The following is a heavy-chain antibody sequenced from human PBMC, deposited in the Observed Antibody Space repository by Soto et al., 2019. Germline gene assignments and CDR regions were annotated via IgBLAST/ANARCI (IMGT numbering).Heavy chain of an antibody. CDR2: ISGSGGST. CDR1: GFTFSSYA. J-gene: IGHJ6*02. Sequence: EVQLLESGGGLVQPGGSLRLSCAASGFTFSSYAMSWVRQAPGKGLEWVSAISGSGGSTYYADSVKGRFTISRDNSKNTLYLQMSCRRAEATAVYYCAKDLNAMVLGVIINYYYYGRDVWGQGTTVTVSS. CDR3: AKDLNAMVLGVIINYYYYGRDV. V-gene: IGHV3-23*01. D-gene: IGHD3-10*01.